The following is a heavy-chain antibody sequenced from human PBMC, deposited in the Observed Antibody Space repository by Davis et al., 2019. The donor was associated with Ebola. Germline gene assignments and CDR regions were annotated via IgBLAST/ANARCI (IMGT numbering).Heavy chain of an antibody. CDR3: ARGRTGSYRPRLDY. CDR1: GGSISSSSYY. Sequence: MPGGSLRLSCTVSGGSISSSSYYWGWIRQPPGKGLEWIGSIYHSGSTNYNPSLKSRVTISVDTSKNQFSLKLSSVTAADTAVYYCARGRTGSYRPRLDYWGQGTLVTVSS. CDR2: IYHSGST. J-gene: IGHJ4*02. D-gene: IGHD1-26*01. V-gene: IGHV4-39*07.